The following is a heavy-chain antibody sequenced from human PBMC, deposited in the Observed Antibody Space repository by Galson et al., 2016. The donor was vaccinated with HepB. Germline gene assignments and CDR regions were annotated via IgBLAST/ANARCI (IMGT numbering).Heavy chain of an antibody. CDR1: GFSFGTYA. CDR3: ARDQGATVTKYFLFFLDV. V-gene: IGHV3-30*04. J-gene: IGHJ6*02. D-gene: IGHD4-17*01. CDR2: ISYDGTKR. Sequence: SLRLSCAASGFSFGTYAIHWVRQAPGKGLEWLAVISYDGTKRHYAESVKGRFTVSREDSQNVLFLEMNSLRPDDTSVYYCARDQGATVTKYFLFFLDVWGRGTPVTVS.